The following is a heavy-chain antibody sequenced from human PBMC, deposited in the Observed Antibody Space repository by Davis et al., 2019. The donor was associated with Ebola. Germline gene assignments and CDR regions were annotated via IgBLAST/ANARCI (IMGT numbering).Heavy chain of an antibody. V-gene: IGHV3-23*01. CDR1: GFTFSSYA. J-gene: IGHJ5*02. CDR2: ISGSGGST. D-gene: IGHD2-2*01. Sequence: GESLKISCAASGFTFSSYAMSWVRQAPGKGLEWVSAISGSGGSTYYADSVKGRFTISRDNSKNTLYLQMNSLRAEDTAVYYCARDHQAYCSSTSCRASWFDPWGQGTLVTVSS. CDR3: ARDHQAYCSSTSCRASWFDP.